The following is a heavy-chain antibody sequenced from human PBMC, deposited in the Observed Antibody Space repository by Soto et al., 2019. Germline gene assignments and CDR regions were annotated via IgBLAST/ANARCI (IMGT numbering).Heavy chain of an antibody. V-gene: IGHV3-48*01. J-gene: IGHJ6*03. CDR3: ARDLSWGSNWYYYMDV. CDR2: ISSSRVVI. D-gene: IGHD7-27*01. Sequence: EVQLVESGGGLVQPGGSLRLSCATSGFILSDCAMNWVRQAPGKGLEWVSYISSSRVVIDYADSVKGRFTVSRDNARNSLYLQMNSLRAEDTAVYYCARDLSWGSNWYYYMDVWGKGTTVTVSS. CDR1: GFILSDCA.